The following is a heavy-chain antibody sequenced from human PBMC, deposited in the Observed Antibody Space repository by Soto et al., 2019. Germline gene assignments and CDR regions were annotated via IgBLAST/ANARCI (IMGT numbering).Heavy chain of an antibody. J-gene: IGHJ6*03. Sequence: PGGSLRLSFAASGFTFSTYAMSWVRQAPGKGLEWVSTITTSGGNTYYADSVQGRFTISRDNSKNTLYLQMNSLRAEDTAVYYCAGRYCTNGVCYTNYYYYIDVWGKGTTVTVSS. CDR2: ITTSGGNT. V-gene: IGHV3-23*01. D-gene: IGHD2-8*01. CDR1: GFTFSTYA. CDR3: AGRYCTNGVCYTNYYYYIDV.